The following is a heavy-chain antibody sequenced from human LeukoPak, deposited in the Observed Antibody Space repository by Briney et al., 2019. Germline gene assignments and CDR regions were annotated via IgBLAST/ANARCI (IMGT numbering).Heavy chain of an antibody. V-gene: IGHV3-30*04. CDR3: AELGITMIGGV. D-gene: IGHD3-10*02. J-gene: IGHJ6*04. CDR2: ISYDGSK. Sequence: GGSLRLSCAASGFTFSSYAMHWVRQAPGKGLEWVAVISYDGSKYYADSVKGRFTISKDNSKNTLYLQMNSLRAEDTAVYYCAELGITMIGGVWGKGTTVTISS. CDR1: GFTFSSYA.